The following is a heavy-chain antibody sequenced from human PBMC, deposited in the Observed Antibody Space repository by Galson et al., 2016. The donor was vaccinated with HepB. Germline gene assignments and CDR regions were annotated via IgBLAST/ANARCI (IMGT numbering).Heavy chain of an antibody. J-gene: IGHJ4*02. D-gene: IGHD2-2*01. CDR2: ITWNSGSV. Sequence: SLRLSCAASGLSFDDYGMDWVRQAPGKGLEWVSGITWNSGSVGYADSVKGRFTISRDNAKNSLYLQMNSLRAEDTALYYCVRDREYRRSSTSRYWEFDYWGQGTLVTVSS. CDR3: VRDREYRRSSTSRYWEFDY. CDR1: GLSFDDYG. V-gene: IGHV3-9*01.